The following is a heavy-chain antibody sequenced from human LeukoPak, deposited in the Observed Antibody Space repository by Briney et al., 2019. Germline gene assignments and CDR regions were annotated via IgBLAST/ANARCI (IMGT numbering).Heavy chain of an antibody. CDR3: ARTTLGYCSAGSCYSFDY. D-gene: IGHD2-15*01. CDR2: IYYSGST. V-gene: IGHV4-30-4*01. J-gene: IGHJ4*02. Sequence: SETLSLNCTVSGGSISSGDYYWSWIRQPPGKGLEWIGYIYYSGSTYYNPSLKSRVTISVDTSKNQFSLKLSSVTAADTAVYYCARTTLGYCSAGSCYSFDYWGQGTLVTVSS. CDR1: GGSISSGDYY.